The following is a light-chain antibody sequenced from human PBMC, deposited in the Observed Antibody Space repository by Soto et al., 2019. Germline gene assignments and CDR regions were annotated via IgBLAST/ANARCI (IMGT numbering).Light chain of an antibody. CDR1: QSISSY. Sequence: DIQMTQSPSSLSASVEDRVTITCRASQSISSYLNWYQQKPGKAPMLLIYAASSLQSGVPSRFSGSGSGTDFTLTISSLQPEDFATYYSQQSYSTPYTFGQGTKLEIK. V-gene: IGKV1-39*01. J-gene: IGKJ2*01. CDR3: QQSYSTPYT. CDR2: AAS.